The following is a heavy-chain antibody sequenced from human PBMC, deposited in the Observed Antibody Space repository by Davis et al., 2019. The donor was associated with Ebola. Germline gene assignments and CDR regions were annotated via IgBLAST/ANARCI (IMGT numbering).Heavy chain of an antibody. J-gene: IGHJ4*02. D-gene: IGHD5-18*01. V-gene: IGHV3-23*01. CDR2: ISGSGGST. Sequence: ESLKISCAASGFTFSSYAMSWVRQAPGKGLEWVSAISGSGGSTYYADSVKGRFTISRDNAKNSLYLQMNSLRAEDTAVYYCARGYSWGSVLSDYWGQGTLVTVSS. CDR1: GFTFSSYA. CDR3: ARGYSWGSVLSDY.